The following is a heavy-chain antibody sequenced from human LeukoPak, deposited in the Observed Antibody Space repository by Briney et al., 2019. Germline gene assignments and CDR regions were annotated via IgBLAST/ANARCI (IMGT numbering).Heavy chain of an antibody. Sequence: PGGSLRLSCAASGFTFNSYWMSWVRQAPGKGLEWVANINQDGSEKYYVDSVKGQFTISRDSAKNSLYLQMHSLRADDTAVYYCARDHSGGWYAVLDYWGQGTLVTVSS. CDR1: GFTFNSYW. D-gene: IGHD6-19*01. CDR2: INQDGSEK. V-gene: IGHV3-7*03. J-gene: IGHJ4*02. CDR3: ARDHSGGWYAVLDY.